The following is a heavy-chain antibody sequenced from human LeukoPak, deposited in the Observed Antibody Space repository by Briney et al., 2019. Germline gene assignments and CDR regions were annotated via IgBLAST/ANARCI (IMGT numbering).Heavy chain of an antibody. Sequence: GGSLRPSCAASGFTFSSYAMSWVRQAPGKGLAWVSTISGGSGSTYCADSVKGRFTISRDNSKNTLYLQMNSLRDEDTAVYYCAKHRFESGGYHSTDWGQGTLVTVSS. J-gene: IGHJ4*02. CDR3: AKHRFESGGYHSTD. CDR2: ISGGSGST. CDR1: GFTFSSYA. D-gene: IGHD3-22*01. V-gene: IGHV3-23*01.